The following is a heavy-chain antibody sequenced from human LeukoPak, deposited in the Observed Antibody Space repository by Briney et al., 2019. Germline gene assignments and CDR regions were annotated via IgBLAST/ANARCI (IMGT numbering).Heavy chain of an antibody. CDR1: GYTFTSYY. V-gene: IGHV1-46*03. CDR2: INPSGGST. D-gene: IGHD2-2*02. J-gene: IGHJ6*03. CDR3: AIQGLLGAKNPDRRYCSSTSCYRGPYYYYYYMDV. Sequence: ASVKVSCKASGYTFTSYYMHCVRQAPGQGLEWMGIINPSGGSTSYAQKFQGRVTMTRDTSTSTVYMELSSLRSEDTAVYYCAIQGLLGAKNPDRRYCSSTSCYRGPYYYYYYMDVWGKGTTVTVSS.